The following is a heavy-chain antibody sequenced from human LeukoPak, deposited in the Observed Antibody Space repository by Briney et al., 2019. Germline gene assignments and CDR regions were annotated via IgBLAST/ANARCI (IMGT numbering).Heavy chain of an antibody. CDR3: ARESRQLDAFDI. CDR2: INHSGST. J-gene: IGHJ3*02. D-gene: IGHD2-2*01. Sequence: SETLSLTCAVYGGSFSGYYWSWIRQPPGKGLEWIGEINHSGSTNYNPSLKSRVTISVDTSKNQFSLKLSSVTAADTAVYYCARESRQLDAFDIWGQGTMVTVSS. CDR1: GGSFSGYY. V-gene: IGHV4-34*01.